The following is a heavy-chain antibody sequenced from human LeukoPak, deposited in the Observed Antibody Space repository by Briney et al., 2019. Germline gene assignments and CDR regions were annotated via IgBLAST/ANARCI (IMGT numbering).Heavy chain of an antibody. Sequence: PGGSLRLSCAASGFTVSSNYMSWVRQAPGKGLEWVSVIYSGGSTYYADSVKGRFTISRDNSKNTLYLQMNSLRAEDTAVYYCARDGSYCSGGSCYFDYWGQGTLVTVSS. CDR2: IYSGGST. V-gene: IGHV3-66*01. CDR1: GFTVSSNY. CDR3: ARDGSYCSGGSCYFDY. J-gene: IGHJ4*02. D-gene: IGHD2-15*01.